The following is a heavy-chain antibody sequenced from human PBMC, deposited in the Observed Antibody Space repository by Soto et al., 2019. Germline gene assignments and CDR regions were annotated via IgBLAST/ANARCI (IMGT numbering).Heavy chain of an antibody. V-gene: IGHV3-33*01. D-gene: IGHD1-26*01. CDR1: GFTFSSYG. J-gene: IGHJ6*02. CDR2: IWYDGSNK. CDR3: ARDQHGGATFVPYDMDV. Sequence: GGSLRLSCAASGFTFSSYGMHWVRQAPGKGLEWVAVIWYDGSNKYYADSVKGRFTISRDNSKNTLYLQMNSLRAEDTAVYYCARDQHGGATFVPYDMDVWGQGTTVTVS.